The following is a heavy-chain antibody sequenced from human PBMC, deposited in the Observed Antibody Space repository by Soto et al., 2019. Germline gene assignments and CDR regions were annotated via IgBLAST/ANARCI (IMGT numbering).Heavy chain of an antibody. CDR2: IKKDGSKK. J-gene: IGHJ4*02. CDR3: ASHYDMWSGYLSPVDY. V-gene: IGHV3-7*03. Sequence: PGGSLRLSCAASGFTFGRYWMSWVRQAPGKGLEWVANIKKDGSKKYYVDSVKGRFTISRDNAKNSLYLEMNSLRDEDTAVYYCASHYDMWSGYLSPVDYWGQGTLVTVSS. D-gene: IGHD3-3*01. CDR1: GFTFGRYW.